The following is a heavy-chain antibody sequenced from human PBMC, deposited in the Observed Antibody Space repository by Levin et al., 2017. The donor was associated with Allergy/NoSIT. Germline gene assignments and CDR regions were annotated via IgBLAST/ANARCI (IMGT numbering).Heavy chain of an antibody. Sequence: GESLKISCTASGFTFGDYAMSWFRQAPGKGLEGVGFIRSKAYGGTSEYAASVKGRFSISRDDSKSIAYLQMNSLKTEDTAVYYCTRDHFRPGDYFDYWGQGTLVTVSS. V-gene: IGHV3-49*03. CDR1: GFTFGDYA. D-gene: IGHD3-3*02. CDR3: TRDHFRPGDYFDY. CDR2: IRSKAYGGTS. J-gene: IGHJ4*02.